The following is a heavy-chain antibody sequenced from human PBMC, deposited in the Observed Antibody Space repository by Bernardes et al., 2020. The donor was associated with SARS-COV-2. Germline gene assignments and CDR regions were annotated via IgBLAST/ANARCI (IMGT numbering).Heavy chain of an antibody. CDR1: GGSLPTYY. Sequence: SETLSLTCAVYGGSLPTYYWNWIRQPPGKGLEWIGEINHSGNTNYNPSLKSRVTISIDTSKNRFSLKLSSVTAADTAIYYCARDSTTSSYRYYYALDVWGQGTTVTVSS. CDR3: ARDSTTSSYRYYYALDV. J-gene: IGHJ6*02. CDR2: INHSGNT. V-gene: IGHV4-34*01. D-gene: IGHD3-16*02.